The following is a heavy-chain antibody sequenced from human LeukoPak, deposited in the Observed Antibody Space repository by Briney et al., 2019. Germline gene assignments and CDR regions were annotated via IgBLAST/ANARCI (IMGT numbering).Heavy chain of an antibody. D-gene: IGHD3-22*01. CDR2: MHTSGST. CDR1: GGSISSGSYY. J-gene: IGHJ4*02. V-gene: IGHV4-61*02. CDR3: AKDIGSLTYWYDDSNYSGALDY. Sequence: SETLSLTCTVSGGSISSGSYYWSWIRQPAGKGLEWIGRMHTSGSTSYKSSLKSRFTISVDASKNLFSLKLSSVTAADTAVYYCAKDIGSLTYWYDDSNYSGALDYWGQGTLVTVSS.